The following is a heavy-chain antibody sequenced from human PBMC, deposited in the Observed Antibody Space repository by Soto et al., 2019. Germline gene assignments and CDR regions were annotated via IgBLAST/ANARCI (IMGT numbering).Heavy chain of an antibody. V-gene: IGHV1-18*01. CDR3: GRDTTYSSGWNFDY. Sequence: QVQLVQSGAEVKKPGASVKVSCKASGYTLSNYAITWVRQAPGQGLEWMGWISGYNGNTNYAQKLQGRVTMTTDTATSTVYMELRSLRSDDTAVDYCGRDTTYSSGWNFDYWGQGTLVTVSS. D-gene: IGHD6-19*01. J-gene: IGHJ4*02. CDR2: ISGYNGNT. CDR1: GYTLSNYA.